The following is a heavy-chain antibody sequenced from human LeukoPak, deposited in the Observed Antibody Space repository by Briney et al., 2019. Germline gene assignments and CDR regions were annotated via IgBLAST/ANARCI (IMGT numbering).Heavy chain of an antibody. V-gene: IGHV3-74*01. CDR2: INTDGSST. J-gene: IGHJ4*02. Sequence: GGSLRLSCAASGFTFSSYWMHWVRRAPGKGLVWVSRINTDGSSTIYADSVKGRFTISRDNAKNTLYLQMNSLRAEDTAVYYCARGYAGIDYWGQGTLVTVSS. CDR1: GFTFSSYW. D-gene: IGHD5-12*01. CDR3: ARGYAGIDY.